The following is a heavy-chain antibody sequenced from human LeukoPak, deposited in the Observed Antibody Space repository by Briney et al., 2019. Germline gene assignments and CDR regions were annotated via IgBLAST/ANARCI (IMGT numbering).Heavy chain of an antibody. CDR2: MYTSGTT. V-gene: IGHV4-61*09. CDR1: GGSINSGPYY. Sequence: PSETLSLTCGVSGGSINSGPYYWSWIRQPVGKGLEWVGHMYTSGTTYYNPSLKSRIIMSGDTSKDQFSLKLSSVTASDTAVYYCARGWTLFDYWGQGTLVTVSS. J-gene: IGHJ4*02. D-gene: IGHD3/OR15-3a*01. CDR3: ARGWTLFDY.